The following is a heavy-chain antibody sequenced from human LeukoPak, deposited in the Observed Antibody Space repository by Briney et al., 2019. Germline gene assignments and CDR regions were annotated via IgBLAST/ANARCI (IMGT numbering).Heavy chain of an antibody. CDR2: IYYSGST. D-gene: IGHD6-19*01. J-gene: IGHJ4*02. Sequence: SETLSLTCTVSGGSISSSSYYWGWIRQPPGKGLEWIGSIYYSGSTYYNPSLKSRVTISVDTSKNQFSLKLSSVTAADTAVYYCARRAYSSGWSGDGYFDYWGQGTLVTVSS. CDR3: ARRAYSSGWSGDGYFDY. V-gene: IGHV4-39*01. CDR1: GGSISSSSYY.